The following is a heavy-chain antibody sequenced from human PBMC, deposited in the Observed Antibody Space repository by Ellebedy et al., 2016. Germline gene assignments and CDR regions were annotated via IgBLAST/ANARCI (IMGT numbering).Heavy chain of an antibody. J-gene: IGHJ4*02. CDR2: IRSKAYGGTT. CDR1: GFTFSNSW. D-gene: IGHD2-2*01. CDR3: LWWGYQMPDY. V-gene: IGHV3-49*04. Sequence: GESLKISCAASGFTFSNSWMYWVRQAPGKGLEWVGFIRSKAYGGTTEYAASVKGRFAISRDDSKSIAYPQMNSLKTEDTAVYYCLWWGYQMPDYWGQGTLVTVSS.